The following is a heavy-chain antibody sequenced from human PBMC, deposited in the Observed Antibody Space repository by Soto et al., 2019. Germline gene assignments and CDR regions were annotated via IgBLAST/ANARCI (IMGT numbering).Heavy chain of an antibody. V-gene: IGHV4-34*01. D-gene: IGHD1-20*01. CDR1: GGSFSGYF. J-gene: IGHJ4*02. CDR3: VRGPYNYNTRYFGN. Sequence: SESMSLTCTACGGSFSGYFWTWIRQPPGKELEWLAEINHSGITNYISSVESRVSMSVATSKNQFSLRLYSVTAADTAVYYCVRGPYNYNTRYFGNWGQGTLLAVSS. CDR2: INHSGIT.